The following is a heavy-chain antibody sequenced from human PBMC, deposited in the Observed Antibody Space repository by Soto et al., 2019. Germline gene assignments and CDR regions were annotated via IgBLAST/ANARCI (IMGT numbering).Heavy chain of an antibody. Sequence: SETLSLTCSVSGYSVSSSDYYWAWIRQPPGKGLEWIGSMSYSGLTYYNPSLKSRVTLSVDTSKNQFSVRLNSVTAADTAVYYCAPLSVSLSGPYGIHVWGQGTTVTVSS. D-gene: IGHD2-15*01. J-gene: IGHJ6*02. CDR1: GYSVSSSDYY. CDR3: APLSVSLSGPYGIHV. V-gene: IGHV4-39*01. CDR2: MSYSGLT.